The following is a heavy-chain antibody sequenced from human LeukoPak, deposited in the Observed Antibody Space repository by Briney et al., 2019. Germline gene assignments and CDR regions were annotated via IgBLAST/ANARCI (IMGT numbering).Heavy chain of an antibody. J-gene: IGHJ3*02. V-gene: IGHV3-30-3*01. Sequence: GRSLRLSCAASGFTLSYYAMHWVRQAPGKGLEWVAVISYDGSNKYYADSVKGRFTISRDNSLYLQMNSLRAEDTAVYYCARGDFFDTGGYVFDIGGQGKMVTFS. D-gene: IGHD3-3*01. CDR2: ISYDGSNK. CDR1: GFTLSYYA. CDR3: ARGDFFDTGGYVFDI.